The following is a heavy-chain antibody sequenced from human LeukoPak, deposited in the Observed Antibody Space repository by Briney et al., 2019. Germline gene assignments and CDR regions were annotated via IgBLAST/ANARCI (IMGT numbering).Heavy chain of an antibody. CDR2: IIPIFGTA. CDR1: GYTFTSYD. CDR3: AESPAAMGRFDDWFDP. D-gene: IGHD2-2*01. V-gene: IGHV1-69*13. J-gene: IGHJ5*02. Sequence: SVKVSCKASGYTFTSYDINWVRQATGQELEWMGGIIPIFGTANYAQKFQGRVTITADESTSTAYMELSSLRSEDTAVYYCAESPAAMGRFDDWFDPWGQGTLVTVSS.